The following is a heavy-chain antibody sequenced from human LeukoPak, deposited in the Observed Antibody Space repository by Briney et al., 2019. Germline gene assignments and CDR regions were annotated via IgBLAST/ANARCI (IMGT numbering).Heavy chain of an antibody. D-gene: IGHD1/OR15-1a*01. CDR2: ISTSGNT. V-gene: IGHV4-4*07. CDR1: GGSISSYY. CDR3: ARRVWEQTYVAYENWFDP. Sequence: SETLPLTCTVSGGSISSYYWNWIRQPAGKALEWIGRISTSGNTNYNPSLKSRDTMSVDTSKNQFSLKLSSVTAADTAVYYCARRVWEQTYVAYENWFDPWGQGTLVSVSS. J-gene: IGHJ5*02.